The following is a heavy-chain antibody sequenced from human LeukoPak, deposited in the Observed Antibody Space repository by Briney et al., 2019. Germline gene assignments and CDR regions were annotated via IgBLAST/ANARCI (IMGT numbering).Heavy chain of an antibody. CDR1: GFTFSGSA. D-gene: IGHD6-19*01. J-gene: IGHJ4*02. V-gene: IGHV3-73*01. CDR2: IRSKANSYAT. CDR3: PSHYSSGYY. Sequence: GGSLRLSCAASGFTFSGSAMHWVRQAPGKGLERVGRIRSKANSYATAYAASVKGRFTISRDDSKNTAYLQMNSLKIEDTAVYYCPSHYSSGYYWGQGTLVTVSS.